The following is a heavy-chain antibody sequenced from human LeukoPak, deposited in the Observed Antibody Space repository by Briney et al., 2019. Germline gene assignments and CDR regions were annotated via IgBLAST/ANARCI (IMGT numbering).Heavy chain of an antibody. CDR1: GFTCRNFW. J-gene: IGHJ6*03. V-gene: IGHV3-74*01. CDR3: TREKVLRGDYYYYMDV. Sequence: PGGSLRLSCAASGFTCRNFWMHWVRHVPGEGLVWVSRIIYDGAATNYADSVRGRFTISRDNANNMLYLQMNSLRVEDTGIYYCTREKVLRGDYYYYMDVWGKGTTVTVSS. D-gene: IGHD3-10*01. CDR2: IIYDGAAT.